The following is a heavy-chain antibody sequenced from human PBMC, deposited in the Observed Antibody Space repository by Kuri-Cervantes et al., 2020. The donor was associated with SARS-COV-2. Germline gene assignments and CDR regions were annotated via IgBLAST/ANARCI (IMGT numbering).Heavy chain of an antibody. J-gene: IGHJ5*02. CDR2: INPSGGST. D-gene: IGHD3-22*01. V-gene: IGHV1-46*01. CDR1: GGTFSSYA. CDR3: ARDHTYYYDSSGSP. Sequence: ASVKVSCKASGGTFSSYAISWVRQAPGQGLEWMGIINPSGGSTSYAQKFQGRVTMTRDTSTSTVYMELSSLRSEDTAVYYCARDHTYYYDSSGSPWGQGTLVTVSS.